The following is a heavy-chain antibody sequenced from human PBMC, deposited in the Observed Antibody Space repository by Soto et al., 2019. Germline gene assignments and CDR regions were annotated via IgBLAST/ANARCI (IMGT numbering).Heavy chain of an antibody. J-gene: IGHJ4*02. CDR1: GDSISSGGYY. Sequence: QVQLQESGPGLVKPSQTLSLTCTVSGDSISSGGYYWSWIRQLPGKGLEWIGCICYSGTTYYNPSLKSRVTISVDTSKNQFSLKLNSVTAADTAVYFCVRDIAGRGYFDYWGQGTLVSVSS. CDR3: VRDIAGRGYFDY. D-gene: IGHD3-10*01. CDR2: ICYSGTT. V-gene: IGHV4-31*03.